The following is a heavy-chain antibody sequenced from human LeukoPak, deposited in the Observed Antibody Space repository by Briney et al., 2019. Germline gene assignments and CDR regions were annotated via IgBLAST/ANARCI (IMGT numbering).Heavy chain of an antibody. D-gene: IGHD6-19*01. J-gene: IGHJ4*02. V-gene: IGHV1-69*13. Sequence: SVKVSCKASGGTFSSYAISWVRQAPGQGLEWMGGIIPIFGTANYAQKFQGRVTITADESTSTAYMELSSLRSEDTAVYYCARDMSSGWSFDYWGQGTLVTVSS. CDR2: IIPIFGTA. CDR3: ARDMSSGWSFDY. CDR1: GGTFSSYA.